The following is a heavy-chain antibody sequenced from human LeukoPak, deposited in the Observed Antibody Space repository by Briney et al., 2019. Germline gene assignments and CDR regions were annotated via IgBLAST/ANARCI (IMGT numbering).Heavy chain of an antibody. Sequence: GASVKVSCKASGYTFTSYAMNWVRQAAGQRLEGMGWINTNTGNPTYAHGFTGRFVFSLDTSVSTTYLQISSLKAEDTAVYYCARGYYDSSGRIIQRWAFDIWGQGTMVTVSS. J-gene: IGHJ3*02. V-gene: IGHV7-4-1*02. CDR3: ARGYYDSSGRIIQRWAFDI. CDR1: GYTFTSYA. D-gene: IGHD3-22*01. CDR2: INTNTGNP.